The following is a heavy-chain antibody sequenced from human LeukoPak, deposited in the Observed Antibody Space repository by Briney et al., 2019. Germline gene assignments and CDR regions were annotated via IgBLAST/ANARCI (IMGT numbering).Heavy chain of an antibody. Sequence: GGSLRLSCTASGFTFSHYSINWVRQAPGKRLEWVSSISSSSSYIYYADSVKGRFSISRDNAKNSLFLQMNSLRAEDTAVYYCARRVASANDAFDIWGQGTMVTVSS. CDR2: ISSSSSYI. D-gene: IGHD6-13*01. J-gene: IGHJ3*02. CDR1: GFTFSHYS. V-gene: IGHV3-21*01. CDR3: ARRVASANDAFDI.